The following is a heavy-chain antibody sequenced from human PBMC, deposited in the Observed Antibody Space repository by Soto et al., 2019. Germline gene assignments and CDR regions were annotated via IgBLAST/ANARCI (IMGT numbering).Heavy chain of an antibody. Sequence: SVKVSCKASGVTFSSYAISWVRQAPGQGLEWMGGIIPIFGTANYAQKFQGRVTITADESTSTAYMELSSLRSEDTAVYYCARLDSSGYGSYYGMDVWGQGTPVTVSS. CDR2: IIPIFGTA. V-gene: IGHV1-69*13. CDR1: GVTFSSYA. J-gene: IGHJ6*02. D-gene: IGHD3-22*01. CDR3: ARLDSSGYGSYYGMDV.